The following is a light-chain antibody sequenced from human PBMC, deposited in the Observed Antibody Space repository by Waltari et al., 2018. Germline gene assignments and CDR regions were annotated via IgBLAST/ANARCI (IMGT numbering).Light chain of an antibody. V-gene: IGKV3-20*01. CDR3: QKYGTLPAT. CDR1: QSVSKY. J-gene: IGKJ1*01. CDR2: DAS. Sequence: EIVLTQSPGTLSLSPGERATLSCRASQSVSKYLAWYQQKPGPAPRLLIYDASIRATGIPDRFSGSGWGTDFSLTISSLEPEDFAVYYCQKYGTLPATFGQGSKVQ.